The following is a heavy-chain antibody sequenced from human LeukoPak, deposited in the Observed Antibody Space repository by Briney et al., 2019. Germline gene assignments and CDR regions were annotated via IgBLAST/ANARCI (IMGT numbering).Heavy chain of an antibody. V-gene: IGHV3-23*01. CDR2: ISVSTDTT. J-gene: IGHJ4*02. Sequence: TGGSLRLSCAASGITLNNYAMNWVGQARGKMLEWDSSISVSTDTTCYTDAVKGRFTVSRDHSKNTVFVQINSLRAEDTAIYYCATAPRHCRGDTCFQYYFAFWGQGTLVTVSS. CDR3: ATAPRHCRGDTCFQYYFAF. D-gene: IGHD2-15*01. CDR1: GITLNNYA.